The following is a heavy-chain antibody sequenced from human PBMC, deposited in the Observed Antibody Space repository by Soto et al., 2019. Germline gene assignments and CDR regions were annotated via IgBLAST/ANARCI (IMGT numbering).Heavy chain of an antibody. CDR2: ISTYNGNT. CDR3: ARSPYTNSLYYFDY. Sequence: QVQLVQSGDEVKKPGASVKVSCKTSGYTFTMYGISWVRQAPEQGLEWMGWISTYNGNTNSEQKFQGRVTMTTDTSTSTAYMELRSLRSDDTAVYYCARSPYTNSLYYFDYWGQGTLVTVSS. J-gene: IGHJ4*02. D-gene: IGHD3-16*01. V-gene: IGHV1-18*01. CDR1: GYTFTMYG.